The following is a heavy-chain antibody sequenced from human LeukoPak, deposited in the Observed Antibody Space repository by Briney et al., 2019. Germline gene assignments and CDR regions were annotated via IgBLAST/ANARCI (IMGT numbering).Heavy chain of an antibody. CDR3: ARDRSGWQPFVY. D-gene: IGHD3-22*01. J-gene: IGHJ4*02. V-gene: IGHV1-18*01. CDR1: GYTFTSYG. CDR2: ISAYNGNT. Sequence: ASVKVSCKASGYTFTSYGISWVRQAPGQGLEWMGWISAYNGNTNYAQKLQGRVTMSTDTSTSTAYMELRSLRSDDTDEDYGARDRSGWQPFVYCGQGTLVTVSS.